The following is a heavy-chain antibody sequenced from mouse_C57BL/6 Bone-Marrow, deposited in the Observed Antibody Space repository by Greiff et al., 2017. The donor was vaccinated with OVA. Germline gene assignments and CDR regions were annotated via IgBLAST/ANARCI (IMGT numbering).Heavy chain of an antibody. Sequence: EVKLVESGGGLVKPGGSLKLSCAASGFTFSSYAMSWVRQTPEKRLEWVATISDGGSYTYYPDNVKGRFTISRDNAKNNLYLQMSHLKSEDTAMYYCARGGRGYFDVWGIGTTVTVSS. D-gene: IGHD1-1*01. CDR2: ISDGGSYT. V-gene: IGHV5-4*03. J-gene: IGHJ1*03. CDR3: ARGGRGYFDV. CDR1: GFTFSSYA.